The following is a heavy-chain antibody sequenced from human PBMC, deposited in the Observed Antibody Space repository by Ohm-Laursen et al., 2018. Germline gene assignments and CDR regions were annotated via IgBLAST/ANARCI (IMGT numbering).Heavy chain of an antibody. D-gene: IGHD2-8*01. CDR3: ARGRPDLYCTNGVCYVFDY. CDR1: GYTFSDYY. V-gene: IGHV1-8*02. Sequence: ASVKVPCKVSGYTFSDYYMHWVRQAPGQGLEWMGRINPNSGNTGYAQKFQGRVTMTRNTSISTAYMELSSLRSEDTAVYYCARGRPDLYCTNGVCYVFDYWGQGTLVTVSS. CDR2: INPNSGNT. J-gene: IGHJ4*02.